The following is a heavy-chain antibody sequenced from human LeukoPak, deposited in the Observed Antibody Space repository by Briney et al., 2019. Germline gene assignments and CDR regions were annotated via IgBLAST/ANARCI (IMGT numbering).Heavy chain of an antibody. D-gene: IGHD3-22*01. CDR2: INHSGST. V-gene: IGHV4-34*01. CDR3: ARAWTYYYDSSGYYR. J-gene: IGHJ5*02. CDR1: GGSFSGYY. Sequence: SETLSLTCAVYGGSFSGYYWSWIRQPPGKGLEWIGEINHSGSTNYNPSLKSRVTISVDTSKNQFSLKLSSVTAADTAVYYCARAWTYYYDSSGYYRWGQGTLVTVSS.